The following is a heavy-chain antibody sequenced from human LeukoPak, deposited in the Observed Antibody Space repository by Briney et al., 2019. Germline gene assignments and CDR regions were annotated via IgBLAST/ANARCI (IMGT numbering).Heavy chain of an antibody. Sequence: GVSLRLSCAASGFTFDDYGMSWVRQAPGKGLEWVSGINWNGGSTGYADSVKGRFTISRDNAKNSLYLQMNSLRAEDTALYYCARGPPFITGPTFDYWGQGTLVTVSS. V-gene: IGHV3-20*04. CDR2: INWNGGST. CDR1: GFTFDDYG. CDR3: ARGPPFITGPTFDY. D-gene: IGHD1-20*01. J-gene: IGHJ4*02.